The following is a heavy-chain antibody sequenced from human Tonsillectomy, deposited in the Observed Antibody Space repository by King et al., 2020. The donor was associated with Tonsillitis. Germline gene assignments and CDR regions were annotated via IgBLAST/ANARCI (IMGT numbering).Heavy chain of an antibody. J-gene: IGHJ6*02. CDR2: IYYDGST. CDR1: GGSISSSSYY. D-gene: IGHD3-10*01. CDR3: ATNGSGSFFAYYQYGLDV. Sequence: MQLQESGPRLVKPSETLSLTCTVSGGSISSSSYYWGWIRQPPGKGLEWIGSIYYDGSTYYNPSLKSRVTISIDTSRNHFSLNLSPVTAADTAVYYFATNGSGSFFAYYQYGLDVWGQGTTVIVSS. V-gene: IGHV4-39*02.